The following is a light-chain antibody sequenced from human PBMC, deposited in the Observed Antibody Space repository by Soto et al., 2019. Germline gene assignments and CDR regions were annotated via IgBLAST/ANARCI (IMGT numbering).Light chain of an antibody. CDR2: HAS. CDR3: QQYNTHLS. CDR1: QSISGW. Sequence: DIQMTQSPSTLSASVGNRVTISCRASQSISGWFAWYKQKPGRAPTLLIYHASTLESGVPSRLSGSGSRTEFTLTISSMPPDDVATYYCQQYNTHLSFGQGTKVDIK. V-gene: IGKV1-5*01. J-gene: IGKJ1*01.